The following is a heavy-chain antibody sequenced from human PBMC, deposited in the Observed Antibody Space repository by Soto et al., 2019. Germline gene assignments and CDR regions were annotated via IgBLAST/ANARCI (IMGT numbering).Heavy chain of an antibody. CDR1: GGSVSSGSYY. D-gene: IGHD6-19*01. CDR3: ARGIEGWYQGRYYYGMDV. V-gene: IGHV4-61*01. J-gene: IGHJ6*02. Sequence: QVQLQESGPGLVKPSETLSLTCTVSGGSVSSGSYYWSWIRQPPGKGLEWIGYIYYSGSTNNNPSLKSRVTISVDTSKNPFTRKLSSVTAADTAVYYCARGIEGWYQGRYYYGMDVWGQGTTVTVSS. CDR2: IYYSGST.